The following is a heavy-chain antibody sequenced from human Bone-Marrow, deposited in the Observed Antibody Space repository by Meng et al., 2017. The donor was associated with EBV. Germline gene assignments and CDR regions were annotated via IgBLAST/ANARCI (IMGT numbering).Heavy chain of an antibody. D-gene: IGHD6-25*01. CDR3: ATQRRDTDWFDP. Sequence: QVSLVQLGACLFKHSGTLSLSGGVYGGYLSGYYWTWRRPPPGNGLEWIGEINNSGSPNYNPSLKSRVTISVETYKNQFSLKLSYVTAADTAVYYCATQRRDTDWFDPWGQGTLVTVSS. CDR1: GGYLSGYY. V-gene: IGHV4-34*01. CDR2: INNSGSP. J-gene: IGHJ5*02.